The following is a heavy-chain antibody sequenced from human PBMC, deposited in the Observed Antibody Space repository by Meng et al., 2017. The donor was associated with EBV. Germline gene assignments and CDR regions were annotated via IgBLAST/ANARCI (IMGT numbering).Heavy chain of an antibody. Sequence: QVQLVRYGAGVKKPGASVKVSCKASGYPFTSYDINWVRQATGQGLEWMGWMNPNSGNTGYAQKFQGRVTMTRNTSISTAYMELSSLRSEDTAVYYCARGRGVYCSGGSCYPGWFDPWGQGTLVTVSS. CDR1: GYPFTSYD. V-gene: IGHV1-8*01. D-gene: IGHD2-15*01. CDR3: ARGRGVYCSGGSCYPGWFDP. CDR2: MNPNSGNT. J-gene: IGHJ5*02.